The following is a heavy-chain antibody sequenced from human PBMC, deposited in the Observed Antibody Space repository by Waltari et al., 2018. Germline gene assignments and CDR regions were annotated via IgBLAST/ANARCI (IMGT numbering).Heavy chain of an antibody. J-gene: IGHJ4*02. CDR2: IQSDGSSK. D-gene: IGHD3-3*01. V-gene: IGHV3-30*02. CDR1: GFPFSSYA. CDR3: AKDGTYYDLSY. Sequence: QVQLVESGGGVVQPGGPLRLSCAASGFPFSSYAMHWVRQAPGKGLEWVAFIQSDGSSKAYADSVKGRFTISRDDSRNTLYLQMSSLRAEDTALYYCAKDGTYYDLSYWGQGTLVTVSS.